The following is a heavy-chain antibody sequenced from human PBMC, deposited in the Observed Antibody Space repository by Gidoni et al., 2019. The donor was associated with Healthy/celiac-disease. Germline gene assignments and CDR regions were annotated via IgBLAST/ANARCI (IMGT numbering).Heavy chain of an antibody. CDR1: GFTFSSYG. CDR2: ISYDGSNK. V-gene: IGHV3-30*18. CDR3: AKDLRKVTTFRYYYYGMDV. D-gene: IGHD4-17*01. Sequence: QVQLVESGGGVVQPGRSLRLSCAASGFTFSSYGMHWVRQAPGKGLEWVAVISYDGSNKYYADSVKGRFTISRDNSKNTLYLQMNSLRAEDTAVYYCAKDLRKVTTFRYYYYGMDVWGKGTTVTVSS. J-gene: IGHJ6*04.